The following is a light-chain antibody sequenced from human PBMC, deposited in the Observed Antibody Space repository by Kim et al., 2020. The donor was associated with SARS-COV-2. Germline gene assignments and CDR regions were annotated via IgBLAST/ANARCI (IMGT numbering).Light chain of an antibody. J-gene: IGKJ2*01. CDR2: GAS. V-gene: IGKV3-15*01. Sequence: SPGERAPLSGRASQSVSSNLAWYQQKPGQAPRLLIYGASTRATGIPARFSGSGSGTEFTLSISSLQSEDFAVYYCQQYNQWPPYTFGQGTKLEI. CDR3: QQYNQWPPYT. CDR1: QSVSSN.